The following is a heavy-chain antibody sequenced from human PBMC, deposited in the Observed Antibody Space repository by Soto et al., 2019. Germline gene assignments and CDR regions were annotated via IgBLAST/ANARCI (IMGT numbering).Heavy chain of an antibody. CDR3: ARDFTGYCSGGSCYYYYYMDV. D-gene: IGHD2-15*01. V-gene: IGHV3-7*01. CDR2: IKQDGSEK. Sequence: PGGSLRLSCAASGFTFSSYWMSWVRQAPGKGLEWVANIKQDGSEKYYVDSVKGRFTISRDNAKNSLYLQMNSLRAEDTAVYYCARDFTGYCSGGSCYYYYYMDVWGKGTTVTVSS. CDR1: GFTFSSYW. J-gene: IGHJ6*03.